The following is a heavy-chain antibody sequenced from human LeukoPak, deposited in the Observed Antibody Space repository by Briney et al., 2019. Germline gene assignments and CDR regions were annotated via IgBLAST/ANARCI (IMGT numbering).Heavy chain of an antibody. D-gene: IGHD3-10*01. CDR3: AREDVPHYYNSPVVGWFDP. V-gene: IGHV3-48*03. J-gene: IGHJ5*02. CDR1: GFTFGTSD. CDR2: ISGSGAAT. Sequence: GGSLRLSCAASGFTFGTSDMHWVRQAPGKGLEWIACISGSGAATYYADSVKGRFTISRDDATNSLYLQMNNLRVAGTALYYCAREDVPHYYNSPVVGWFDPWGQGTLVTVSP.